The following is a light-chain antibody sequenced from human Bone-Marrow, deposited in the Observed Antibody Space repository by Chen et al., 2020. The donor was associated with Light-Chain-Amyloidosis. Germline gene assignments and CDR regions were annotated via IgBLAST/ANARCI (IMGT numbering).Light chain of an antibody. CDR2: EVT. CDR3: SSYTITNTLV. J-gene: IGLJ1*01. Sequence: QSALTQPASVSGSPGQPITISCTGTSSDVGGDNHVSWYQQHQDKAPKLMIYEVTNRPSWVPDRFSGSKSDNTASLTISGLQTEDEDDYFCSSYTITNTLVFGSGTRVTVL. CDR1: SSDVGGDNH. V-gene: IGLV2-14*01.